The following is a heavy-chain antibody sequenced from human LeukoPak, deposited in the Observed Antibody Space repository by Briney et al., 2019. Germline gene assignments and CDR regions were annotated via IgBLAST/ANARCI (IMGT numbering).Heavy chain of an antibody. V-gene: IGHV3-23*01. Sequence: PGGSLRLSCAASGFTFSSYAMSWVRQAPGKGLEWVSAISGSGGSTYYADSVKGRFTISRDNSKNTLYLQMNSLRAEDTAVYYCAKGDYYDSSGYEFDYWGQGTLVTVSS. J-gene: IGHJ4*02. CDR1: GFTFSSYA. D-gene: IGHD3-22*01. CDR3: AKGDYYDSSGYEFDY. CDR2: ISGSGGST.